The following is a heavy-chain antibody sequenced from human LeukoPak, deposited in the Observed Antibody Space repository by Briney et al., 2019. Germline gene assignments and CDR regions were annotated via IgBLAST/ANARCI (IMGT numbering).Heavy chain of an antibody. CDR2: LYYSGST. CDR1: GGSISSYY. CDR3: ARSRGGTSSSWYGDY. Sequence: SETLSLTCTVSGGSISSYYWSWIRPPPGKGLEWIGYLYYSGSTNYNPSLKSRVPISVDTSKNQFSLKLSSVTAADTAVYYCARSRGGTSSSWYGDYWGQGTLVTVSS. J-gene: IGHJ4*02. V-gene: IGHV4-59*01. D-gene: IGHD6-13*01.